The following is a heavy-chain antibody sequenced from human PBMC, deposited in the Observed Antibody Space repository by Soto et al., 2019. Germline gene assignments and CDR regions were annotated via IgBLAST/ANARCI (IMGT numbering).Heavy chain of an antibody. V-gene: IGHV4-34*01. CDR3: ARGVSSSRGVWFDP. CDR2: INHSGST. D-gene: IGHD6-13*01. J-gene: IGHJ5*01. CDR1: GGSFSGYY. Sequence: SETLSLTCAVYGGSFSGYYCSWIRQPPGKGLEWIGEINHSGSTNYNPSLKSRVTISVDTSKNQFSLKLSSVTAADTAVYYCARGVSSSRGVWFDPWGQGTLVTVSS.